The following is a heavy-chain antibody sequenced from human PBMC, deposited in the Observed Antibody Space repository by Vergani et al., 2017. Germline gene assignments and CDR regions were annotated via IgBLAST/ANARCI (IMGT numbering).Heavy chain of an antibody. CDR1: GFTFSSYG. D-gene: IGHD3-10*01. CDR2: ISYDGSNK. V-gene: IGHV3-30*18. J-gene: IGHJ4*02. Sequence: VQLVESGGGVVQPGGSLRLSCAASGFTFSSYGMRWVRQAPGKGLEWVAVISYDGSNKYYADSVKGRFTISRDNSKNMLYLQMNSLRAEDTAVYYCAKDRLLWFGELFEPPDYGGQGTLVTVSS. CDR3: AKDRLLWFGELFEPPDY.